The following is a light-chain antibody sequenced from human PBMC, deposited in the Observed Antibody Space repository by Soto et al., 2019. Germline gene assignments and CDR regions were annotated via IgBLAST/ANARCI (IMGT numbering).Light chain of an antibody. J-gene: IGLJ3*02. CDR1: SNDVGGYNY. Sequence: QPVLTQPASVSGSPGQSIAISCTGTSNDVGGYNYVSWYQQHPGKAPKVIIFAVSNRPSGVSDRFSGSKASNTASLTISGLQAEDEADYYCCSYTATNTLVFGGGTKLTVL. V-gene: IGLV2-14*01. CDR2: AVS. CDR3: CSYTATNTLV.